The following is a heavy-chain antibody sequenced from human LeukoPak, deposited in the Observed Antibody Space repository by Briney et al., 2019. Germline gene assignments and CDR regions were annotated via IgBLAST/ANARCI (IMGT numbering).Heavy chain of an antibody. CDR1: GGTFSSYA. Sequence: SVTVSCKASGGTFSSYAISWVRQAPGQGLEWMGGIIPIFGTANYAQKLQGRVTVTTDTSTSTAYMELRSLRSDDTAVYYCARDMRLDDFWSGYPATTNDYWGQGTLVTVSS. D-gene: IGHD3-3*01. V-gene: IGHV1-69*05. J-gene: IGHJ4*02. CDR3: ARDMRLDDFWSGYPATTNDY. CDR2: IIPIFGTA.